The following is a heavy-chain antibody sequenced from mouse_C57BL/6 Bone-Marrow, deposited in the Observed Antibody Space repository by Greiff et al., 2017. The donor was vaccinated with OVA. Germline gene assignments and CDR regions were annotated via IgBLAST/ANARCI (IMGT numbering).Heavy chain of an antibody. CDR2: IYPGSGST. J-gene: IGHJ3*01. V-gene: IGHV1-55*01. CDR3: ARRGDYYGSSYAWFAY. D-gene: IGHD1-1*01. CDR1: GYTFTSYW. Sequence: VQLQQPGAELVKPGASVKMSCKASGYTFTSYWITWVKQRPGQGLEWIGDIYPGSGSTNYNEKFKSKATLTVDKSSSTASMQLSSLTSYDSAVYYCARRGDYYGSSYAWFAYWGKGTLVTVSA.